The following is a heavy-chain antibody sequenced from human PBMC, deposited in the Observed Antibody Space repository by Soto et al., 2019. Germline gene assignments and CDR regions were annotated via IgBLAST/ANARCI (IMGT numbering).Heavy chain of an antibody. J-gene: IGHJ5*01. CDR3: ARGRYCLTGSCFPNWFDS. CDR2: IYKSATT. D-gene: IGHD2-15*01. Sequence: TLSLTCSVSGDSISTVDYFWAWIRQPPGQTLEYIGYIYKSATTYYNPSFESRVAISLDTSKSQFSLTVTSVTAGDTAVYFCARGRYCLTGSCFPNWFDSWGRGTLVTV. CDR1: GDSISTVDYF. V-gene: IGHV4-30-4*01.